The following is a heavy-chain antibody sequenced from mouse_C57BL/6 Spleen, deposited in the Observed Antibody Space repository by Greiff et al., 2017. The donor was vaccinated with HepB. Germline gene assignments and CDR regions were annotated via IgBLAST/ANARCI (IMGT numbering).Heavy chain of an antibody. V-gene: IGHV5-6*01. CDR1: GFTFSSYG. CDR3: ARRGDYDVRNYFDY. J-gene: IGHJ2*01. Sequence: DVQLQESGGDLVKPGGSLKLSCAASGFTFSSYGMSWVRQTPDKRLEWVATISSGGSYTYYPDSVKGRFTISRDNAKNTLYLQMSSLKSEDTAMYYCARRGDYDVRNYFDYWGQGTTLTVSS. CDR2: ISSGGSYT. D-gene: IGHD2-4*01.